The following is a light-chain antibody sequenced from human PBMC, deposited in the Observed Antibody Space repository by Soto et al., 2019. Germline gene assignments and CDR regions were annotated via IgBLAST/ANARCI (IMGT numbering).Light chain of an antibody. Sequence: QSALTQPASVSGSPGQSITISCAGTSSDPTSYNYVSWYQQHPGQAPKLMIYEVNNRPSGVSDRFSGSKSGTTASLTISGLQAEEGADYYGCLYIGATPYVFGPGTKLPVL. CDR1: SSDPTSYNY. CDR3: CLYIGATPYV. CDR2: EVN. J-gene: IGLJ1*01. V-gene: IGLV2-14*01.